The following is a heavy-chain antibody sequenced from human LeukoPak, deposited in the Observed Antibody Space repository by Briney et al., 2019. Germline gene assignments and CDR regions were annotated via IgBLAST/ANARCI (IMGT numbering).Heavy chain of an antibody. J-gene: IGHJ3*01. D-gene: IGHD6-13*01. CDR1: GFTFSSYA. CDR3: AKDRRDSSSWYNAFDL. V-gene: IGHV3-23*01. Sequence: GGSLRLSCAASGFTFSSYAMSWVRQAPGKGLEWVSAISGSGGSTYYADSVNGRFTISRDNSKNTLYLQMNSLRAEDTAVYYCAKDRRDSSSWYNAFDLWGQGTLVTVSS. CDR2: ISGSGGST.